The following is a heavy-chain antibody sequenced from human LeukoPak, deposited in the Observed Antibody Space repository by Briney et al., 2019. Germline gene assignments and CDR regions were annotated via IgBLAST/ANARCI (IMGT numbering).Heavy chain of an antibody. D-gene: IGHD1-7*01. CDR1: GFTFSSYA. CDR2: ISYDGSNK. Sequence: QPGGSLRLSCAASGFTFSSYAMHWVRQAPGKGLEWVAVISYDGSNKYYADSVKGRFTISRDNSKNTLYLQMNSLRAEDTAVYYCARDGITGTTESNAFDIWGQGTMVTVSS. J-gene: IGHJ3*02. CDR3: ARDGITGTTESNAFDI. V-gene: IGHV3-30-3*01.